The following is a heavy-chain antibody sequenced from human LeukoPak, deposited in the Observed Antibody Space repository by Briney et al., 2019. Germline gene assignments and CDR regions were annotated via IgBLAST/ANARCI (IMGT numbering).Heavy chain of an antibody. CDR1: GFTFSSYT. CDR3: ARARPWDSSRSYYFGMDV. V-gene: IGHV3-23*01. Sequence: GGSLRLSCAASGFTFSSYTMSWVRQAPGTGLEWVSSIPGSGGATYYADSVRGRFSISRDSSKNTVYLQMNSLRDEDTAVYYCARARPWDSSRSYYFGMDVWGHGTTVTVSS. CDR2: IPGSGGAT. J-gene: IGHJ6*02. D-gene: IGHD3-22*01.